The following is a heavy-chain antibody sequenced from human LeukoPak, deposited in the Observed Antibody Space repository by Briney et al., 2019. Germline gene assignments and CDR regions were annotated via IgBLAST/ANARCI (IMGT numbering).Heavy chain of an antibody. CDR2: IYYSGST. CDR3: ARGSSGWYLFSMSEYFQH. D-gene: IGHD6-19*01. J-gene: IGHJ1*01. CDR1: GGSISSSSYY. Sequence: PSETLSLTCTVSGGSISSSSYYWGWIRQPPGKGLEWIGSIYYSGSTYYNPSLKSRVTISVDTSKNQFSLKLSSVTAADTAVYYCARGSSGWYLFSMSEYFQHWGQGTLVTVSS. V-gene: IGHV4-39*07.